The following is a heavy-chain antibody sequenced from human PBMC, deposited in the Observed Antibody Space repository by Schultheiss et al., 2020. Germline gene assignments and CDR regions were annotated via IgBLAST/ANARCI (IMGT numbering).Heavy chain of an antibody. D-gene: IGHD6-13*01. J-gene: IGHJ4*02. Sequence: ASVKVSCKASGYTFTSYAMHWVRQAPGQRLEWMGWINAGNGNTIYAQKLQGRVTMTTDTSTSTAYMELRSLRSDDTAVYYCARVRSSSWYESSPPRYWGQGTLVTVSS. CDR2: INAGNGNT. CDR1: GYTFTSYA. CDR3: ARVRSSSWYESSPPRY. V-gene: IGHV1-3*01.